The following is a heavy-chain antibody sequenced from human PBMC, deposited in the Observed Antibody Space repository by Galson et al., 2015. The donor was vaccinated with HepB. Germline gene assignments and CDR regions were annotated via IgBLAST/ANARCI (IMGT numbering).Heavy chain of an antibody. CDR2: ICPGDSDT. V-gene: IGHV5-51*01. CDR3: ARLGLYYDYVWGSRVSAPPAYYGMDV. D-gene: IGHD3-16*01. CDR1: GYSFTSYW. J-gene: IGHJ6*02. Sequence: QSGAEVKKPGESLKISCKGSGYSFTSYWIGWVRQMPGKGLEWMGIICPGDSDTRYSPSFQGQVTISADKSISTAYLQWSSLKASDTAMYYCARLGLYYDYVWGSRVSAPPAYYGMDVWGQGTTVTVSS.